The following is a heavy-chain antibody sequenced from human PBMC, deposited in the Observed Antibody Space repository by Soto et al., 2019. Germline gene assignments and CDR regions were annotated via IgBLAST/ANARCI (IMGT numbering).Heavy chain of an antibody. CDR1: GFTFSPYN. D-gene: IGHD1-1*01. CDR3: ARGLEGATSKNWFDS. J-gene: IGHJ5*01. V-gene: IGHV3-21*01. CDR2: ISSSSSYI. Sequence: EVQLVESGGGMVKPGGSLRLSCAASGFTFSPYNMNWVRQAPGKGLEWVSSISSSSSYIYYADSVEGRFTISRDNAKKSLYLQMNSLRDEDTAVYYCARGLEGATSKNWFDSWGQGTLVTVSS.